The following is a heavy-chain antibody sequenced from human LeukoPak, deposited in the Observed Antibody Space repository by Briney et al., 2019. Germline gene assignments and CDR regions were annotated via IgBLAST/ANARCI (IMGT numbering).Heavy chain of an antibody. CDR2: INPNSGGT. Sequence: ASVKVSCKASGYTFTGYYMHWVRQAPGQGLEWMGWINPNSGGTNYAQKFQGRVTMTRDTSISTAYMELSSLRSEDTAVYYCAAVLITGTTGYYYYGMDVWGQGTTVTVSS. V-gene: IGHV1-2*02. CDR1: GYTFTGYY. CDR3: AAVLITGTTGYYYYGMDV. J-gene: IGHJ6*02. D-gene: IGHD1-20*01.